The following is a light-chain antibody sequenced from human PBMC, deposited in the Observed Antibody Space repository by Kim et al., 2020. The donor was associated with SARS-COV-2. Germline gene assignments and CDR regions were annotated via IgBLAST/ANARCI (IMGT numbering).Light chain of an antibody. Sequence: LSPGERATLSCRASQSVSSDLAWYQQKPGQAPRLLIYDASNRATGIPARFSGSGSGTDFTLTISSLEPEDFAVYYCQQRSNWPPITFGQGTRLEIK. CDR3: QQRSNWPPIT. CDR1: QSVSSD. CDR2: DAS. J-gene: IGKJ5*01. V-gene: IGKV3-11*01.